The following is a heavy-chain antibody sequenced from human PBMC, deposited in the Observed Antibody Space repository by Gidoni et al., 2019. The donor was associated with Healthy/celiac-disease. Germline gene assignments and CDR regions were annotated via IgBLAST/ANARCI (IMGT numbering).Heavy chain of an antibody. J-gene: IGHJ6*02. CDR1: GFTFDDYA. CDR3: AKVLDPYYYYYGMDV. D-gene: IGHD3-9*01. V-gene: IGHV3-9*01. CDR2: ISWNSGSI. Sequence: EVQLVESGGGLVQPGRSLRLSCAASGFTFDDYAMHWVRQAPGKGLEWVSGISWNSGSIGYADSVKGRFTISRDNAKNSLYLQMNSLRAEDTALYYCAKVLDPYYYYYGMDVWGQGTTVTVSS.